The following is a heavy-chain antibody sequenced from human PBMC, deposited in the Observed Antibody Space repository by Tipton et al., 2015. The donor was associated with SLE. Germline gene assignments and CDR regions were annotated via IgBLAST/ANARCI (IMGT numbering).Heavy chain of an antibody. CDR2: IYYSGST. D-gene: IGHD3-3*01. Sequence: TLSLTCAVSGGSISSSSYYWGWIRQPPGKGLEWIGSIYYSGSTYYNPSLKSRVTISVDTSKNQFSLKLSSVTAADTAVYYCARGSGSPDVWGQGTTVTVSS. V-gene: IGHV4-39*07. CDR1: GGSISSSSYY. J-gene: IGHJ6*02. CDR3: ARGSGSPDV.